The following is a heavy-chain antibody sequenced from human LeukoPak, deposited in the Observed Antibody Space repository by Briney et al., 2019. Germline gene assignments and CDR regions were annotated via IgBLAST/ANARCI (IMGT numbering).Heavy chain of an antibody. Sequence: SETLSLTCTVSGGSISSYYWSWIRQPPGKGLEWIGYIYYSGSTNYNPSLKSRVTISVDTYKNQFSLKLSSVTAADTAVYYCARDTKAGSGDSWFDPWGQGTLVTVSS. D-gene: IGHD3-10*01. CDR1: GGSISSYY. CDR3: ARDTKAGSGDSWFDP. V-gene: IGHV4-59*01. J-gene: IGHJ5*02. CDR2: IYYSGST.